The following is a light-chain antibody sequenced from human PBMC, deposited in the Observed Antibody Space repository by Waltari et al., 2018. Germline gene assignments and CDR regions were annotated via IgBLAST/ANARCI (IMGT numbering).Light chain of an antibody. J-gene: IGKJ1*01. CDR1: QSVSSN. Sequence: EIVMTQSPATLSVSPGERATLSCRASQSVSSNLAWYQQKPGQAPRPLIDGASTRANGIPARFSGSGSGTEFTLTISSLQSEDFAVYYCQQYNNWPPWTFGQGTKVEIK. V-gene: IGKV3-15*01. CDR2: GAS. CDR3: QQYNNWPPWT.